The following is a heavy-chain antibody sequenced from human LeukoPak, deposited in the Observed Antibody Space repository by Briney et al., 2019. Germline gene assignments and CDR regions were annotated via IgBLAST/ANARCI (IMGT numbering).Heavy chain of an antibody. D-gene: IGHD2-2*01. CDR2: IGASTKT. V-gene: IGHV3-23*01. Sequence: GGSLRLSCAASGSTFGNNGMSWVRQAPGKGLEWVSTIGASTKTYYVDSVKGRFTISRDNSKNTLYLQMNSLRAEDTAVYYCARRRSTSGSQQGGFDYWGQGTLVTVSS. CDR1: GSTFGNNG. J-gene: IGHJ4*02. CDR3: ARRRSTSGSQQGGFDY.